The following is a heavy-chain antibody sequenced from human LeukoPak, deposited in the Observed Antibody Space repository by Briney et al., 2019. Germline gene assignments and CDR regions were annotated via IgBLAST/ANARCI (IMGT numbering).Heavy chain of an antibody. D-gene: IGHD3-22*01. J-gene: IGHJ5*02. CDR2: INHSGST. Sequence: SETLSLTCAVYGGSFSGYYWSWIRQPPGKGLEWIGEINHSGSTNYNPSLKSRVTISVDTSKNQFSLKLSSVTAADTAVYYCARRKARITMIEVSQYNWFDPWGQGTLVTVSS. CDR3: ARRKARITMIEVSQYNWFDP. V-gene: IGHV4-34*01. CDR1: GGSFSGYY.